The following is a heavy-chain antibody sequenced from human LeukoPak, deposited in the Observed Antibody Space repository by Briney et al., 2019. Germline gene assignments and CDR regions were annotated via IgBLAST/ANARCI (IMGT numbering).Heavy chain of an antibody. CDR2: IQTSGKT. V-gene: IGHV4-4*07. J-gene: IGHJ3*02. Sequence: SETLSLTCSVSGGSITYYYWSWIRQPAGKGLEWIGRIQTSGKTNYNPSLKSRVTMSVDTSKNQFSLKLSSVTAADTAVYYCVRDVGTSDAFDIWGQGTMVIVSS. CDR1: GGSITYYY. CDR3: VRDVGTSDAFDI. D-gene: IGHD1-1*01.